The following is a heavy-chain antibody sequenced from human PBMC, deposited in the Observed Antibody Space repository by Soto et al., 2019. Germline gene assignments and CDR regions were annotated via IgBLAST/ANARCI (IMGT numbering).Heavy chain of an antibody. Sequence: SETLSLTCTVSGGSISRGGYYWSWIRQHPGKGLERIGYIYYSGSTDYNPSLKSRVTISVDTAKNQFSLKLSSVTAADTAVYYCARDPFTIFGGGYYYYGMDVWGQGTTVTVSS. J-gene: IGHJ6*02. CDR2: IYYSGST. CDR1: GGSISRGGYY. V-gene: IGHV4-31*03. CDR3: ARDPFTIFGGGYYYYGMDV. D-gene: IGHD3-3*01.